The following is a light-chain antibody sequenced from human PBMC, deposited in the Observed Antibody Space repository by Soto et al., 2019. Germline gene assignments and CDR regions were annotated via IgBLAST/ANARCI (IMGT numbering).Light chain of an antibody. CDR2: EVS. CDR3: SSYTSSSTRV. V-gene: IGLV2-14*01. CDR1: SSDVGGYNY. J-gene: IGLJ1*01. Sequence: QSALTQPASVSGSPGQSIAIACTGTSSDVGGYNYVSWYQQHPGKAPKLMIYEVSNRPSGVSNRFSGSKSGNTASLTISGLQAEDEGDYYCSSYTSSSTRVFGTGTKLTVL.